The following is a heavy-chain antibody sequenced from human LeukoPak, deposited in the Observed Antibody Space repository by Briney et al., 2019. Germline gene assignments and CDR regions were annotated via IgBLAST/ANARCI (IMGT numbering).Heavy chain of an antibody. V-gene: IGHV4-59*08. CDR3: ARLTGGY. D-gene: IGHD3-16*01. CDR2: IYYSGNT. Sequence: SETLSLTCNVSGGSIGSYYWSWVRQPPGKGLEWLGYIYYSGNTKYNPSLKSRVTISVDTSKNQFSLKLSSLTAADTAVYYCARLTGGYWGQGTLVTVSS. CDR1: GGSIGSYY. J-gene: IGHJ4*02.